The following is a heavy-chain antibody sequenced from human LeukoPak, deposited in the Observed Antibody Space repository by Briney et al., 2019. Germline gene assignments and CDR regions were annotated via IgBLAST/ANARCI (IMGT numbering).Heavy chain of an antibody. CDR1: GFTFSSYE. CDR3: ARTEGRGMDV. D-gene: IGHD1-14*01. J-gene: IGHJ6*02. CDR2: ISSSGSTI. Sequence: GGPLRLSCAASGFTFSSYEMNWVRQAPGKGLEWLSYISSSGSTIYYADSVKGRFTISRDNAKISLYLQMNSLRDEDTAVYFCARTEGRGMDVWGQGTTVTVSS. V-gene: IGHV3-48*03.